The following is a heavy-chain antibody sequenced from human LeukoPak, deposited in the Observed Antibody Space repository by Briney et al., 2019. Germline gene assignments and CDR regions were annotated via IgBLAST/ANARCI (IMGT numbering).Heavy chain of an antibody. CDR1: GFTFSSYA. Sequence: GGSLRLSCAASGFTFSSYAMSWVRQAPGKGLEWVSAISGSGGSTYYADSVKGRFTISRDSARNTVYLQMNRLRADDTAVYYCARGNSGSSGLWDSWGQGTLVTVSS. CDR3: ARGNSGSSGLWDS. J-gene: IGHJ4*02. D-gene: IGHD1-26*01. CDR2: ISGSGGST. V-gene: IGHV3-23*01.